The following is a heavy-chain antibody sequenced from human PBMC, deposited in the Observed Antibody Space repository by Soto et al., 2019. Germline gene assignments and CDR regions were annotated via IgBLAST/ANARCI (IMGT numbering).Heavy chain of an antibody. CDR3: ARATYLGYFDY. CDR2: IKQDGSEK. D-gene: IGHD1-26*01. V-gene: IGHV3-7*01. CDR1: GFTFSSYW. J-gene: IGHJ4*02. Sequence: PGGSLRLSCAASGFTFSSYWMSWVRQAPGEGLEWVANIKQDGSEKYYVDSVKGRFTISRDNAKNSLYLQMNSLRAEDTAVYYCARATYLGYFDYWGQGTLVTVSS.